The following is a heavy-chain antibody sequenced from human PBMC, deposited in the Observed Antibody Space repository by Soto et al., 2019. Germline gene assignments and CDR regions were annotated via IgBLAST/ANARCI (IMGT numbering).Heavy chain of an antibody. CDR1: GFTFSSYA. Sequence: KPGGSLRLSFAASGFTFSSYAMHWVRQAPGQRLEWMGWINAGNGNTKYSQKFQGRVTITRDTSASTAYMELSSLRSEDTAVYYCARDLTAAGRPDFDYWGQGTLVTVS. CDR2: INAGNGNT. J-gene: IGHJ4*01. D-gene: IGHD6-13*01. CDR3: ARDLTAAGRPDFDY. V-gene: IGHV1-3*01.